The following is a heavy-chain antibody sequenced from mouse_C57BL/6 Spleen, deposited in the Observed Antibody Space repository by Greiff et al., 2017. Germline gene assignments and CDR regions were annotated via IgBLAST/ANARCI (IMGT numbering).Heavy chain of an antibody. CDR2: IYPGDGDT. Sequence: QVQLQQSGPELVKPGASVKISCKASGYAFSSSWMNWVKQRPGKGLEWIGRIYPGDGDTNYNGKFKGKATLTADKSSSTAYMQLSSLTSEDSAVYFCARSHYDEGLFDYWGQGTTLTVSS. J-gene: IGHJ2*01. D-gene: IGHD2-4*01. CDR1: GYAFSSSW. CDR3: ARSHYDEGLFDY. V-gene: IGHV1-82*01.